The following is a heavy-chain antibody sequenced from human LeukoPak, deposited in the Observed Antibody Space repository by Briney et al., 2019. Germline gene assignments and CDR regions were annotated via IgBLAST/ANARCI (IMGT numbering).Heavy chain of an antibody. CDR1: GFTFSSYA. CDR2: ISGSGGST. CDR3: STEQTYYYDSSAYYFGY. V-gene: IGHV3-23*01. D-gene: IGHD3-22*01. Sequence: GGSLRLSCAASGFTFSSYAMSWVRQAPGKGLEWVSAISGSGGSTYYADSVKGRFTISRDNSKNTLYLQMNSLKTEDTAVYYCSTEQTYYYDSSAYYFGYWGQGTLVTVSS. J-gene: IGHJ4*02.